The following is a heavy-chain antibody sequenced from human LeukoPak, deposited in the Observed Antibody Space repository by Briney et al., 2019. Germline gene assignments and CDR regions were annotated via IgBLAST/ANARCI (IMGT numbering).Heavy chain of an antibody. CDR1: GGSMSSYY. CDR3: ARRKQEGWFDP. V-gene: IGHV4-59*08. CDR2: IYYSGYT. Sequence: ASETLSLTCTVAGGSMSSYYWSWIRQPPGKGLEWIGYIYYSGYTNHNPSLKSRVTISVDTSKNQFSLKLSSVTATDTAVYYCARRKQEGWFDPWGQGTLVTVSS. J-gene: IGHJ5*02.